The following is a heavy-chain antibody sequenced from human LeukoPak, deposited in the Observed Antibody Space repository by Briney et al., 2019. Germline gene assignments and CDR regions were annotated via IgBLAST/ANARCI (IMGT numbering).Heavy chain of an antibody. Sequence: GGSLRLSCAASGFTFSSYAMHWVRQAPGKGLEWVAVISYDGSNEYYADSVKGRFTTSRDNSKNTLFLQMNSLRAEDTAIYYCAKYGPQDSGSSHFDYWGQGALVTVSS. CDR2: ISYDGSNE. D-gene: IGHD1-26*01. CDR1: GFTFSSYA. J-gene: IGHJ4*02. CDR3: AKYGPQDSGSSHFDY. V-gene: IGHV3-30-3*02.